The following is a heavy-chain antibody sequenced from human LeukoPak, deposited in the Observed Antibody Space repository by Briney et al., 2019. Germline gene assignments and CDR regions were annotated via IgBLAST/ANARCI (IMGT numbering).Heavy chain of an antibody. J-gene: IGHJ5*02. D-gene: IGHD3-9*01. CDR2: IYYSGST. CDR1: GGSISSGDYY. V-gene: IGHV4-30-4*08. Sequence: SETLSLTCTVSGGSISSGDYYWSWIRQPPGKGLEWIGYIYYSGSTYYNPSLKSRVTISVDTSKNQFSLKLSSVTAADTAVYYCARGGLGGYFDWSDTDTWGQGTLVTASS. CDR3: ARGGLGGYFDWSDTDT.